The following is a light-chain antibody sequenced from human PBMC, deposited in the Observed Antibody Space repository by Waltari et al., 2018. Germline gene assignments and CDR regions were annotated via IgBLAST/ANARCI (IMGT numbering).Light chain of an antibody. CDR3: CSYTRGSVI. J-gene: IGLJ2*01. V-gene: IGLV2-23*02. CDR1: SSDVGSYNL. Sequence: QSALTHPASVSGSPGQSIAIPCPGTSSDVGSYNLFSWYQQFPGKAPKLTLDEVNKRPSGISNRFSGSKFGNTASLTISGLQAEDEGDYYCCSYTRGSVICGGGTKLTVL. CDR2: EVN.